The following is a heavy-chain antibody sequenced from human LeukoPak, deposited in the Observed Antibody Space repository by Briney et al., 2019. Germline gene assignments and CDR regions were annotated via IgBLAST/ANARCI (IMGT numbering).Heavy chain of an antibody. Sequence: GASVKVSCKASGYTFTGHYMHWVRQAPGQGLEWMGRINPNSGGANYAQKFQGRVTMTRDTSISTAYMELSGLRSDDTAVYYCARDREVGSTDDAFDIWGQGTRLIVSS. D-gene: IGHD1-26*01. CDR1: GYTFTGHY. V-gene: IGHV1-2*06. CDR2: INPNSGGA. J-gene: IGHJ3*02. CDR3: ARDREVGSTDDAFDI.